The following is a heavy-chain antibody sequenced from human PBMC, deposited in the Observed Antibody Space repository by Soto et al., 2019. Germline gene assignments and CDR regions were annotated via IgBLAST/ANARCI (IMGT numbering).Heavy chain of an antibody. V-gene: IGHV1-69*01. CDR3: ARGWGLVS. J-gene: IGHJ4*02. CDR2: IIPIHGTT. Sequence: QMEQSGAAVRKPGSSVKVSCKPSGGSLTSYPMAWVRQAPGQGFEWMGVIIPIHGTTEYAQKVQGRVTITADESTNRATLELTGLTSEDTAVYYCARGWGLVSWGQGTLVTVSS. CDR1: GGSLTSYP. D-gene: IGHD3-16*01.